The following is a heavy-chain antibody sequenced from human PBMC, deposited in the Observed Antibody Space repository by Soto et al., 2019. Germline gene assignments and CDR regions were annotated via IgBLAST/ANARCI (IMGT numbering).Heavy chain of an antibody. CDR2: IIHSGST. V-gene: IGHV4-34*01. Sequence: PSETLSLTCDVYGGSFSDYYWTGIRQPPGKGLQWIGEIIHSGSTNYSPSLKSRITISVDTSKNQFSLKLSSVTAADTAVYYCARGRMAVVQGHNWFDPWGQGTLVTVSS. D-gene: IGHD6-19*01. CDR1: GGSFSDYY. J-gene: IGHJ5*02. CDR3: ARGRMAVVQGHNWFDP.